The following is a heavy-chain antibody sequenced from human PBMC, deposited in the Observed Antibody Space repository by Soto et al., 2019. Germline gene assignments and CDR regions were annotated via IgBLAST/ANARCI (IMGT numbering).Heavy chain of an antibody. V-gene: IGHV4-39*01. D-gene: IGHD2-8*01. Sequence: TSETLSLTCTVSGGSVSNSNYYWGWIRQSPGKGLEWIGSVYYRGRSYSKSSVKSRVTISVDTSKNQFSLNLNSVTASDTAVYYCVSQRTSVLTQAYFDYWGPGALVTVSS. J-gene: IGHJ4*02. CDR3: VSQRTSVLTQAYFDY. CDR2: VYYRGRS. CDR1: GGSVSNSNYY.